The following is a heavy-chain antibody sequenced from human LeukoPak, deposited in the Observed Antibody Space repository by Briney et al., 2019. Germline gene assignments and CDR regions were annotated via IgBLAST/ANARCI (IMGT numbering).Heavy chain of an antibody. V-gene: IGHV4-59*01. CDR2: IYYSGST. CDR3: VRVGSSGWWDLDY. D-gene: IGHD6-19*01. J-gene: IGHJ4*02. Sequence: PSETLSLTCTVSGGSISSYYWSWIRQPPGKGLGWIGYIYYSGSTNYNPSLKSRVTISVGMSKNQFSLKLSSVTAADTAVYYCVRVGSSGWWDLDYWGQGALVTVSS. CDR1: GGSISSYY.